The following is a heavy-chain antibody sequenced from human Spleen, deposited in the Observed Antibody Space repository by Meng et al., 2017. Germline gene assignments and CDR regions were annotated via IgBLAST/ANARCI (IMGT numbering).Heavy chain of an antibody. Sequence: QGQVVQSGAEVKKPGASVKVSCKASGYTFTGYYMHWVRQAPGQGLEWMGRINPKSGDTHYAQRFQGRVTMTGDTSISTAYMELSGLRSDDTAMYYCVRDEDISAAGKLFGDYWGQGTLVTVSS. CDR3: VRDEDISAAGKLFGDY. D-gene: IGHD6-13*01. CDR1: GYTFTGYY. CDR2: INPKSGDT. J-gene: IGHJ4*02. V-gene: IGHV1-2*06.